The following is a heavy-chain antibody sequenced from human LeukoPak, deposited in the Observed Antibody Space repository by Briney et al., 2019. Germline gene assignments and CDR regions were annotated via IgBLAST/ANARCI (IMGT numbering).Heavy chain of an antibody. J-gene: IGHJ4*02. V-gene: IGHV3-48*03. Sequence: SGRFMRLSCPPSGLTTSSYEMNWVRQAPGKGLEWVSYISSSGSTIYYADSVKGRFTISRDNAKNSLYLQMNSLRAEDTAVYYCARDWGAGTVDYWGQGTLVTVSS. D-gene: IGHD6-13*01. CDR2: ISSSGSTI. CDR1: GLTTSSYE. CDR3: ARDWGAGTVDY.